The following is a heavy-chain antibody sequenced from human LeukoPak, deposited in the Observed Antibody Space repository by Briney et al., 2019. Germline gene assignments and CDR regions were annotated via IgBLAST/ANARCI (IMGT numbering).Heavy chain of an antibody. CDR3: ASLTGGEGY. D-gene: IGHD7-27*01. Sequence: KTSETLSLTCTVSGGSISSYYWSWIRQPPGKGLEWIGYIYYSGSTNYNPSLKSRVTISVDTSKNQFSLKLSSVTAADTAVYYCASLTGGEGYWGQGTLVAVSS. CDR2: IYYSGST. J-gene: IGHJ4*02. V-gene: IGHV4-59*01. CDR1: GGSISSYY.